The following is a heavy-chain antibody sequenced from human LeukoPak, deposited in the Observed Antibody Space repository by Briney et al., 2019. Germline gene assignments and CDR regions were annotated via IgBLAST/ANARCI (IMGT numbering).Heavy chain of an antibody. V-gene: IGHV3-48*01. CDR3: ARDLGGNSGRMDY. Sequence: PGGSLRLSCAASGFTFSSYSMNWVRQAPGKGLEWVSYISSSSSTIYYADSMKGRFTISRDNAKNSLYLQMNSLRAEDTAVYYCARDLGGNSGRMDYWGQGTLVTVSS. D-gene: IGHD4-23*01. CDR2: ISSSSSTI. CDR1: GFTFSSYS. J-gene: IGHJ4*02.